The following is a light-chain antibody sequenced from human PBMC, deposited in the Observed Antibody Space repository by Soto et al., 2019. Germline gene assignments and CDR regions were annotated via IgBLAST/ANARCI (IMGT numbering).Light chain of an antibody. CDR2: GAS. J-gene: IGKJ1*01. CDR3: QEYNNWPPWT. CDR1: QSVGSN. Sequence: IVMTQSPATLSVSPGERATLSCRASQSVGSNLAWYQQRPGQAPRLLIYGASTRATGIPARFSGSGSGTGFTLTISSLQSEDFAVYYCQEYNNWPPWTFGQGTKVDIK. V-gene: IGKV3-15*01.